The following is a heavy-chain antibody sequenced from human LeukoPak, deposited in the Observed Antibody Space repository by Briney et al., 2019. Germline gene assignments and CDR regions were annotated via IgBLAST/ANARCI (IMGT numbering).Heavy chain of an antibody. CDR1: GFTFSSYA. J-gene: IGHJ4*02. V-gene: IGHV3-23*01. D-gene: IGHD3-9*01. CDR3: AKRIYDILTGQTGFDY. Sequence: GSLRLSCAASGFTFSSYAMSWVRQAPGKGLEWVSAISGSGGSTYYADSVKGRFTISRDNSKNTLYLQMNSLRAEDTAVHYCAKRIYDILTGQTGFDYWGQGTLVTVSS. CDR2: ISGSGGST.